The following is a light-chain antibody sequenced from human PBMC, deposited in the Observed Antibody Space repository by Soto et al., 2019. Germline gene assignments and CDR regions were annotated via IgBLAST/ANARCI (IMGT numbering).Light chain of an antibody. J-gene: IGKJ4*01. CDR1: QSVSNY. Sequence: EIVLTQSPATLSLSPGERATLSCRASQSVSNYLAWFQQKPGQAPRLLIYDASNRATGIPARFSGSGSGTDFTLTITRREPEDFAVFYCQQRSSWPLLTFGGGTKVEI. CDR2: DAS. CDR3: QQRSSWPLLT. V-gene: IGKV3-11*01.